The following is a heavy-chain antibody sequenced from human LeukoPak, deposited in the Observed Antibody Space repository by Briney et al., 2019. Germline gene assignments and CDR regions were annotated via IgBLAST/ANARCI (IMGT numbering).Heavy chain of an antibody. J-gene: IGHJ5*02. Sequence: SQTLPLTCTVSGGSISSGGYYWSWIRQHPGKGLEWIGYIYYSGSTYYNPSLKSRVTISVDTSKNQFSLKLSSVTAADTAVYYCARGPMVRGVYYFDPWGQGTLVTVSS. D-gene: IGHD3-10*01. V-gene: IGHV4-31*03. CDR3: ARGPMVRGVYYFDP. CDR1: GGSISSGGYY. CDR2: IYYSGST.